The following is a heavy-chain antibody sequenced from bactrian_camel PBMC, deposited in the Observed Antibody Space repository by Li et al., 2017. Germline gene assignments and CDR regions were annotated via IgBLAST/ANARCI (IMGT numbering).Heavy chain of an antibody. CDR2: IDRDGIT. D-gene: IGHD1*01. CDR1: GNTISANC. J-gene: IGHJ4*01. V-gene: IGHV3S53*01. Sequence: HVQLVESGGDSVQAGGSLKLSCLVSGNTISANCMGWFRQAPEKQREGVAAIDRDGITSYADSVKGRFTISQDRAKNTLYLQMNSLKPEDTATYYCAAAPYSLAGLAKYYYTLHGRGTQVTVS.